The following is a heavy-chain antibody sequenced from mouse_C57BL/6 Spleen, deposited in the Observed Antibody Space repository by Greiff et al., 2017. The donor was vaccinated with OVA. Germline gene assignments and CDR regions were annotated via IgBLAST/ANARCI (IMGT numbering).Heavy chain of an antibody. D-gene: IGHD2-4*01. CDR1: GYAFSSSW. CDR3: ARLGDYYDYDDGAWFAY. Sequence: QVQLKESGPELVKPGASVKISCKASGYAFSSSWMNWVKQRPGKGLEWIGRIYPGDGDTNYNGKFKGKATLTADKSSSTAYMQLSSLTSEDSAVYFCARLGDYYDYDDGAWFAYWGQGTLVTVSA. V-gene: IGHV1-82*01. J-gene: IGHJ3*01. CDR2: IYPGDGDT.